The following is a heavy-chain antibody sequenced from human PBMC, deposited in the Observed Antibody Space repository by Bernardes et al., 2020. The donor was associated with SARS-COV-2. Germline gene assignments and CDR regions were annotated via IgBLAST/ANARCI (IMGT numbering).Heavy chain of an antibody. D-gene: IGHD3-3*01. Sequence: SETLSLTCTVSGGSISSGGYYWSWLRQHPGKGLEWIGYIYYSGSTNYNPSLKSRVTISVDTSKNQFSLKLSSVTAADTAVYYCARQSRITIFGVVGAFDIWGQGTMVTVSS. V-gene: IGHV4-61*08. CDR1: GGSISSGGYY. J-gene: IGHJ3*02. CDR2: IYYSGST. CDR3: ARQSRITIFGVVGAFDI.